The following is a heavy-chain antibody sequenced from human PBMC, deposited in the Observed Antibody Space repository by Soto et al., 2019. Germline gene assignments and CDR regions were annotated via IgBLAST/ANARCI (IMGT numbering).Heavy chain of an antibody. CDR2: ISYDGSNK. J-gene: IGHJ4*01. D-gene: IGHD3-9*01. CDR1: GFTFSSYG. V-gene: IGHV3-30*18. CDR3: AQPPYLPFDSGY. Sequence: GGSLRLSCAASGFTFSSYGMHWVRQAPGKGLEWVAVISYDGSNKYYADSVKGRFTISRDNSKNTLYLQMNSLRAGEPAVYYFAQPPYLPFDSGYWC.